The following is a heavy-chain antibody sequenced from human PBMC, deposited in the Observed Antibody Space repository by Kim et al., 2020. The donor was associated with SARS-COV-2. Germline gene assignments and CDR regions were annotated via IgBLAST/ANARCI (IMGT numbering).Heavy chain of an antibody. J-gene: IGHJ6*02. Sequence: SETLSLTCAVYGGSFSGYYWSWIRQPPGKGLEWIGEINHSGSTNYNPSLKSRVTISVDTSKNQFSLKLSSVTAADTAVYYCARGPWGIQPEDYYGMDVWGQGTTVTVSS. CDR2: INHSGST. D-gene: IGHD5-18*01. V-gene: IGHV4-34*01. CDR1: GGSFSGYY. CDR3: ARGPWGIQPEDYYGMDV.